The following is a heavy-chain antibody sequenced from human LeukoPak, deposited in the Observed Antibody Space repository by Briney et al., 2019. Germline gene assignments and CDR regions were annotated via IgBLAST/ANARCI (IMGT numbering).Heavy chain of an antibody. CDR1: GGSISSGGYY. CDR3: ARDKSLDY. J-gene: IGHJ4*02. V-gene: IGHV4-30-2*01. CDR2: IYHSGST. Sequence: PSQTLSLTCTVSGGSISSGGYYWSWIRQPPGKGLEWIGYIYHSGSTYYNPSLKSRVTISVDRSKNQFSLKLSSVTAADTAVYYCARDKSLDYWGQGTLVTVSS.